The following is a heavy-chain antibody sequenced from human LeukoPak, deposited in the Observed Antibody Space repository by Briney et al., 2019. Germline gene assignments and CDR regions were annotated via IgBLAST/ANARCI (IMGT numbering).Heavy chain of an antibody. CDR2: IYYSGST. J-gene: IGHJ4*02. D-gene: IGHD3-16*01. CDR3: ARDFWGHDGPTFDY. V-gene: IGHV4-59*01. Sequence: NPSETLSLTCTVSGGSISSYYWSWIRQPPGKGLEWIGYIYYSGSTNYNPSLKSRVTISVDTSKNQFSLKLSSVTAADTAVYYCARDFWGHDGPTFDYWGQGTLVTVSS. CDR1: GGSISSYY.